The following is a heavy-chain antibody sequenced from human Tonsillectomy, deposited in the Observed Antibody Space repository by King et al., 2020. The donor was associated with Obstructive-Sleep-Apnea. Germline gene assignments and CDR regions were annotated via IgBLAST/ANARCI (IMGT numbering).Heavy chain of an antibody. D-gene: IGHD3-22*01. CDR1: GGSISTYY. Sequence: QLQESGPGLVKPSETLSLTCTVSGGSISTYYWSWIRQPPGKGLEWIDYIYYSGITNYNPSLKSRVTISVDTSKNQFSLNLSSVTAADTAVYYCARGGYYYFDYWGQGTLATVSS. V-gene: IGHV4-59*08. CDR2: IYYSGIT. J-gene: IGHJ4*02. CDR3: ARGGYYYFDY.